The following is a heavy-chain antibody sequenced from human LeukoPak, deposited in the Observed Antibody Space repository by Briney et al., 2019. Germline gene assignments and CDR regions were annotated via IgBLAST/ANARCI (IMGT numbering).Heavy chain of an antibody. CDR2: ISSSSSTI. CDR3: ARDLDFWSGSPNYYMDV. D-gene: IGHD3-3*01. J-gene: IGHJ6*03. CDR1: GFTFSSYS. Sequence: GGSLRLSCAASGFTFSSYSMNWVRQAPGKGLEWVSYISSSSSTIYYADSVKGRFTISRDNAKNSLYLQMNSLRAEDTAVYYCARDLDFWSGSPNYYMDVWGKGTTVIISS. V-gene: IGHV3-48*01.